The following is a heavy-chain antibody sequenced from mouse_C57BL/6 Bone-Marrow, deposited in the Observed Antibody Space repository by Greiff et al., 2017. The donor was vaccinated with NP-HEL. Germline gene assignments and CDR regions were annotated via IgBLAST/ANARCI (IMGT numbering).Heavy chain of an antibody. CDR1: GYTFTSYW. Sequence: QVQLQQPGAELVKPGASVKLSCKASGYTFTSYWMHWVKQRPGRGLEWIGRIDPNSGGTKYNEKFKSKATLTVDKPSSTAYMQLSSLTSEDSAVYYWERGGSTVVATHGYFDVWGTGTTVTVSS. D-gene: IGHD1-1*01. V-gene: IGHV1-72*01. CDR3: ERGGSTVVATHGYFDV. CDR2: IDPNSGGT. J-gene: IGHJ1*03.